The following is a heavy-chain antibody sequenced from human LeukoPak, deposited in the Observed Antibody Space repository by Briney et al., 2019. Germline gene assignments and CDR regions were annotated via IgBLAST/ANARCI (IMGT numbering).Heavy chain of an antibody. J-gene: IGHJ4*02. CDR3: ASPRVG. V-gene: IGHV3-7*01. CDR1: GFTLSSYW. Sequence: PGGALRLSFAAPGFTLSSYWRSWVPQAPGKGLEWVANIKQDGSEKYYVDSVTGRFTISRDNAKNSLYLQMNSLRGEDTAMYYCASPRVGWGQGTLVTVSS. CDR2: IKQDGSEK. D-gene: IGHD1-26*01.